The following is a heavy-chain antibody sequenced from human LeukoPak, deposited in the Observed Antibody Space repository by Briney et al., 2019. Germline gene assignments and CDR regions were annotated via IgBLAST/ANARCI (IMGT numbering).Heavy chain of an antibody. J-gene: IGHJ2*01. CDR1: GFTFSTNY. CDR3: ARVGDHFHLYLDL. D-gene: IGHD3-10*01. Sequence: GGSLRLSCAASGFTFSTNYMNWVRQATGKGLEWVSILYSGSDTFYPGSVEGRFTISRDSSKNILVLQIDNLRAEDTAVHYCARVGDHFHLYLDLWRRGTLVTVSS. CDR2: LYSGSDT. V-gene: IGHV3-53*01.